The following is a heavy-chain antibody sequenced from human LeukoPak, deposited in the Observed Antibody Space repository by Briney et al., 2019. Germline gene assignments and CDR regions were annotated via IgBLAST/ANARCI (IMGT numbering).Heavy chain of an antibody. D-gene: IGHD3-10*01. V-gene: IGHV4-38-2*02. CDR2: FYHSGST. CDR1: GYSISSGHY. Sequence: SETLSLTCTVSGYSISSGHYWGWIRQPPGKGLEWIGSFYHSGSTYYNPSLKSRVTISLDTSKNQFSLKLSSVTAADTAVYYCAREYDYGSGSWAYWGQGTLVTVSS. CDR3: AREYDYGSGSWAY. J-gene: IGHJ4*02.